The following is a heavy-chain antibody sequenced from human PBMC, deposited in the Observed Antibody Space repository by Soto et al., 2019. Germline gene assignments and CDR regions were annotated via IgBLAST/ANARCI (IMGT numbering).Heavy chain of an antibody. Sequence: QEQLQQWGAGLLKPSETLSLTCTVYGGSFSGYYWSWIRQPPGKGLEWIGEINHSGSTNYNPSLKSRVTISVDTSKNQFSLKLSSVTAADTAVYYCARVSGGWPVYFDYWGQGTLVTVSS. J-gene: IGHJ4*02. D-gene: IGHD2-15*01. CDR2: INHSGST. V-gene: IGHV4-34*01. CDR3: ARVSGGWPVYFDY. CDR1: GGSFSGYY.